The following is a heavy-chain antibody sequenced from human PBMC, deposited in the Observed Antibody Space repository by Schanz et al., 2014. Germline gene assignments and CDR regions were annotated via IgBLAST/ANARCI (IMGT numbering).Heavy chain of an antibody. D-gene: IGHD3-10*01. Sequence: EVQLVESGGGLVQPGGSLRLSCAASGFTFTTNAMSWVRQPPGKGLEWVSAISGNGGSTYFADSVKGRFTISRDNSDNTLFLQMNSLRAEDTAVYYCAKCRPKYYYYGTDVWGQGTTVTVSS. V-gene: IGHV3-23*04. CDR1: GFTFTTNA. CDR3: AKCRPKYYYYGTDV. J-gene: IGHJ6*02. CDR2: ISGNGGST.